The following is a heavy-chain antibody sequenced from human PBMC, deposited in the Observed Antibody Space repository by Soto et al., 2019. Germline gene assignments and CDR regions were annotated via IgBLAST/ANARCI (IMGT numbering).Heavy chain of an antibody. J-gene: IGHJ6*02. CDR2: IYYSGST. Sequence: QVQLQESGPGLVKPSETLSLTCTVSGGSISSYYWSWIRQPPGKGLEWIGYIYYSGSTNYNPSLKSRVTISVDTSKNQFSLKLSSVTAADTAVYYCARLPHYYYGMDVWGQGTTVTVFS. V-gene: IGHV4-59*08. CDR1: GGSISSYY. CDR3: ARLPHYYYGMDV.